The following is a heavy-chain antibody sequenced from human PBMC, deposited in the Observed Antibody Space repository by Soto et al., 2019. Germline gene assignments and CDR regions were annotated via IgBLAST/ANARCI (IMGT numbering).Heavy chain of an antibody. CDR1: GYTFTSYA. V-gene: IGHV1-3*01. CDR2: INAGNGNT. J-gene: IGHJ3*02. CDR3: PKDSYLLHYFACPPRNAHAFDI. D-gene: IGHD3-9*01. Sequence: GASVKVSCKASGYTFTSYAMHWMRQAPGQRLEWMGWINAGNGNTKYSQKFQGRVTITRDTSASTAYMELSSRRSEDPAVYYCPKDSYLLHYFACPPRNAHAFDIGAKGKMLPVS.